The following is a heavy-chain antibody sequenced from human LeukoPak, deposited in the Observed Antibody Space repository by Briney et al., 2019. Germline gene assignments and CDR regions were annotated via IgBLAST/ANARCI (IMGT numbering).Heavy chain of an antibody. D-gene: IGHD5-18*01. Sequence: ASVKVSCKASGYTFTSYDINWVRQATGQGLEWMGWMNPNTGNTGYAQKLQGRVTMTRNTSISTAYMELSSLRSEDTAVYYCARRYSYGYDYWAQGTLVTVSS. J-gene: IGHJ4*02. CDR2: MNPNTGNT. CDR1: GYTFTSYD. CDR3: ARRYSYGYDY. V-gene: IGHV1-8*01.